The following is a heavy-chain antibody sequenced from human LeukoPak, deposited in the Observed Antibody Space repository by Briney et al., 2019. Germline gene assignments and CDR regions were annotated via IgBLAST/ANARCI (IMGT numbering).Heavy chain of an antibody. CDR2: IIPIFGTA. Sequence: GSSVKVSCKASGGTFSSYAISWVRQAPGQGLEWMGGIIPIFGTANYAQKFQGRVTITTDESTSTAYMGLSSLRSEDTAVYYCARGVFYCSSTSCYTGNYYYMDVWGKGTTVTVSS. D-gene: IGHD2-2*02. CDR1: GGTFSSYA. V-gene: IGHV1-69*05. J-gene: IGHJ6*03. CDR3: ARGVFYCSSTSCYTGNYYYMDV.